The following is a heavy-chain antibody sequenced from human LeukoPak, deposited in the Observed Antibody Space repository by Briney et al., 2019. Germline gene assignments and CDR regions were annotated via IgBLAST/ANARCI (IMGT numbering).Heavy chain of an antibody. CDR2: IYYSGNT. CDR3: ARLGTAATGPAV. J-gene: IGHJ3*01. D-gene: IGHD6-13*01. Sequence: SETLSLTCTVSGGSISSNYHWGWIRQPPGKGLEWIASIYYSGNTYYNPSLKSRVTISVDTSSNQFSLKLSSVTAADTAVYYCARLGTAATGPAVWGQGTMVSVS. CDR1: GGSISSNYH. V-gene: IGHV4-39*01.